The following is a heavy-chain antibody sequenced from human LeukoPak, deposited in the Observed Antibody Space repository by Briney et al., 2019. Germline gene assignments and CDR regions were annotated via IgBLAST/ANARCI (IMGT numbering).Heavy chain of an antibody. Sequence: PSETLSLTCTVSGGSISSYYWSWIRQPPGKGLEWIGYIYYSGSTNYNPSLKSRVTISVDTSKNQFSLKLSSVTAADTAVYYCARVFQSINPYYGMDVWGQGTTVTVSS. CDR2: IYYSGST. CDR3: ARVFQSINPYYGMDV. D-gene: IGHD2-21*01. CDR1: GGSISSYY. J-gene: IGHJ6*02. V-gene: IGHV4-59*01.